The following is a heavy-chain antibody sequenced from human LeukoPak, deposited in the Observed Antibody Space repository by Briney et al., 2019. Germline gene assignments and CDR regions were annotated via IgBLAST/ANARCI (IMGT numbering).Heavy chain of an antibody. CDR2: ISYDGSNK. Sequence: GGSLRLSCAASGFTFSSYAMHWVRQAPGKGLEWVAVISYDGSNKYYADSVKGRFTIPRDNSKNTLYLQMNSLRAEDTAVYYCARDLTDIVVVPAAIYYYYGMDVWGQGTTVTVSS. D-gene: IGHD2-2*01. J-gene: IGHJ6*02. CDR3: ARDLTDIVVVPAAIYYYYGMDV. V-gene: IGHV3-30-3*01. CDR1: GFTFSSYA.